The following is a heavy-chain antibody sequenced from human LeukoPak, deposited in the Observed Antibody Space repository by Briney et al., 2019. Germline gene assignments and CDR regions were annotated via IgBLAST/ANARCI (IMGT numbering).Heavy chain of an antibody. CDR3: ARDSNLWSGYYFYY. D-gene: IGHD3-3*01. J-gene: IGHJ4*02. V-gene: IGHV1-2*02. Sequence: GASVKVSCKASGYTFTGYYMHWVRQAPGQGLEWMGWINPNIDDKNYAQMFQGRVTMTRDTSISTVYMELSRLRSDDTAVYFCARDSNLWSGYYFYYWGQGTLVTVSS. CDR1: GYTFTGYY. CDR2: INPNIDDK.